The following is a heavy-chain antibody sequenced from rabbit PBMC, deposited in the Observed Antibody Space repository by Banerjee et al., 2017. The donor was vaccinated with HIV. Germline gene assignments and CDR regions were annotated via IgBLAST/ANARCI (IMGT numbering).Heavy chain of an antibody. Sequence: QLEESGGDLVKPEGSLTLTCTASGFSFSNKYVMCWVRQAPGKGLEWIACIISSSGTTRYASWVNGRFTISRSTSLNTVDLKMTSLTAADTATYFCARDGYAGHGYPNLWGPGTLVTVS. CDR1: GFSFSNKYV. CDR3: ARDGYAGHGYPNL. D-gene: IGHD6-1*01. CDR2: IISSSGTT. V-gene: IGHV1S43*01. J-gene: IGHJ4*01.